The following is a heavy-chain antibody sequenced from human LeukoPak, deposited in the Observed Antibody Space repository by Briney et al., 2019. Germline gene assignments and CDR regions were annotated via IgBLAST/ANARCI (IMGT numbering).Heavy chain of an antibody. V-gene: IGHV4-31*03. J-gene: IGHJ6*03. CDR2: IYYSGST. D-gene: IGHD3-3*01. CDR3: ARAFYEIYFMDV. Sequence: PSETLSLTCTVSGGSISSGGYYWSWIRQHPGKGLEWIGYIYYSGSTYYNPSLKSRVTISVDTSKNQFSLKLSSVTAADTAVYYCARAFYEIYFMDVWGKGTTVTVSS. CDR1: GGSISSGGYY.